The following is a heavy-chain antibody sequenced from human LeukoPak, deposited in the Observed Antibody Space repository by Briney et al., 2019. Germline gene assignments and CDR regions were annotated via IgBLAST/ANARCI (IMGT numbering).Heavy chain of an antibody. CDR3: AKEMYSWFGESPCSY. CDR1: GFTISSYA. D-gene: IGHD3-10*01. CDR2: ISGSGGST. V-gene: IGHV3-23*01. J-gene: IGHJ4*02. Sequence: GGSLRLSCAVSGFTISSYAMSWVRQAPGRGLEWVSAISGSGGSTYYADSVKGRFTISRDNSKNTLYLQINSLRAEDTAVYYCAKEMYSWFGESPCSYWGQGTLVTVSS.